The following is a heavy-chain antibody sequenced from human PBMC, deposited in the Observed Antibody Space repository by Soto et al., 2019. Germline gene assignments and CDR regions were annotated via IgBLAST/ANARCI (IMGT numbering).Heavy chain of an antibody. D-gene: IGHD3-3*01. Sequence: GETLTLSCMVSGFTFSSYSMNWVRQAPGKGLEWVSYITGSSITIYYTDSVKGRFTISRDNAENSLYLQMNSLRDEDTSMYYCARVRSGGDFDSWGQGTLVTVSS. V-gene: IGHV3-48*02. CDR3: ARVRSGGDFDS. CDR2: ITGSSITI. J-gene: IGHJ4*02. CDR1: GFTFSSYS.